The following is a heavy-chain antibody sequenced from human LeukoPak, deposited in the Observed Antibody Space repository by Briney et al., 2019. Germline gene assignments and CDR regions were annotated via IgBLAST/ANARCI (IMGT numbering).Heavy chain of an antibody. D-gene: IGHD4-23*01. V-gene: IGHV3-48*03. CDR2: ISSSGSDI. CDR3: ARDYGGSSPFDY. J-gene: IGHJ4*02. CDR1: GFTFSNYE. Sequence: GGSLRLSCAASGFTFSNYEMHWVRQAPGKGLEGGSYISSSGSDIYYADSVKGRFTISRDNAKNSLYLHMNSLRAEDTAVYYCARDYGGSSPFDYWGQGTLVTVSS.